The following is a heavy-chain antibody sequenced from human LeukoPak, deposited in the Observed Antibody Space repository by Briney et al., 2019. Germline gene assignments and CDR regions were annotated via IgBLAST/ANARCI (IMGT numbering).Heavy chain of an antibody. CDR1: GLTVSSNY. CDR2: IYSGGGT. Sequence: GGSLRLSCAASGLTVSSNYMTWVRQAPGKGLEWVSVIYSGGGTYYADSVKGRFTISRDNSKNTLYLQMNSLRAEDTAVYYCAKDPKNYDSTMGYYFDYWGQGTLVTVSS. V-gene: IGHV3-53*01. CDR3: AKDPKNYDSTMGYYFDY. D-gene: IGHD3-22*01. J-gene: IGHJ4*02.